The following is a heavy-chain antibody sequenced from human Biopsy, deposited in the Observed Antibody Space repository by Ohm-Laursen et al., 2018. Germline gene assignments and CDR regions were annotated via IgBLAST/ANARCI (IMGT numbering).Heavy chain of an antibody. J-gene: IGHJ5*02. Sequence: VSSVKVSCNASGYTFTRYDITWVRQGSGQGPEWIGWMNPVSGNSNFGQKFRGRVTVTSDTSISTAYMELSGLTSDDTATYYCGRAVRNQLLADPLGQGALVPVSS. CDR3: GRAVRNQLLADP. V-gene: IGHV1-8*01. D-gene: IGHD1-7*01. CDR1: GYTFTRYD. CDR2: MNPVSGNS.